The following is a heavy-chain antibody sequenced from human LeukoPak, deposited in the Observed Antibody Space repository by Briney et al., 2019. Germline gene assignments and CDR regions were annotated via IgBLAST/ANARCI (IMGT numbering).Heavy chain of an antibody. D-gene: IGHD2/OR15-2a*01. CDR3: ARGVYGRFDS. V-gene: IGHV3-48*03. Sequence: GGSLRLSCAASGFTFDAYEIIWVRQAPGKGLEWVSYISGSGRTIYYADSVKGRFTISWDNARNSVYLQMNRLRAEDTAVYYCARGVYGRFDSWGQGTLVTVSS. J-gene: IGHJ5*01. CDR2: ISGSGRTI. CDR1: GFTFDAYE.